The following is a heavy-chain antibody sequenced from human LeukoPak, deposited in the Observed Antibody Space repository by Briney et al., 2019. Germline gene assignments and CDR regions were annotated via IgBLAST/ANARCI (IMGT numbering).Heavy chain of an antibody. CDR3: TTEWYVAMIVVVTENWFDP. CDR2: IKSKTDGGTT. D-gene: IGHD3-22*01. J-gene: IGHJ5*02. CDR1: GFTFSNAW. V-gene: IGHV3-15*01. Sequence: GGSLRLSCAASGFTFSNAWMSWVRQAPGKGLEWVGRIKSKTDGGTTDYAAPVKGRFTISRDDSKNTLYLQMNSLKTEDTAVYYCTTEWYVAMIVVVTENWFDPWGQGTLVTVSS.